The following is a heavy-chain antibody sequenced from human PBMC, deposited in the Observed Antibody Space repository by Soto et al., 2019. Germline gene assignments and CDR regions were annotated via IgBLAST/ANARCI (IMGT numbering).Heavy chain of an antibody. CDR2: IDPGDTYA. J-gene: IGHJ4*02. CDR1: GYTFTTFW. CDR3: ARQGFCSSTSCYTVDY. V-gene: IGHV5-10-1*01. D-gene: IGHD2-2*02. Sequence: GESLKISCTGFGYTFTTFWISWVRQMPGKGLEWMGRIDPGDTYATYSPAFQGHVTISADKATSTAYLQWSSLKASDTAMYHCARQGFCSSTSCYTVDYWGQGTRVTVSS.